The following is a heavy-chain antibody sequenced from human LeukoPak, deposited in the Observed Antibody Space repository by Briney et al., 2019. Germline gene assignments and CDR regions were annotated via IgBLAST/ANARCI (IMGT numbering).Heavy chain of an antibody. CDR2: IIPIFGTA. D-gene: IGHD2-21*01. V-gene: IGHV1-69*13. CDR1: GYTFTSYA. J-gene: IGHJ6*03. Sequence: ASVKVSCKASGYTFTSYAISWVRQAPGQGLEWMGGIIPIFGTANYAQKFQGRVTITADESTSTAYMELSSLRSEDTAVYYCARETYGYYYYYYMDVWGKGTTVTVSS. CDR3: ARETYGYYYYYYMDV.